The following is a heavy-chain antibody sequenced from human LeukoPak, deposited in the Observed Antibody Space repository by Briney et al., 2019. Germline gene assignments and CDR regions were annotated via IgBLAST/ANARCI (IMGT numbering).Heavy chain of an antibody. Sequence: GVSLHISFQVSGYRFTTPWIGWVRPMPGKGLEWMGIIYPGDSDARYSPSFQDQVTMSADKSISTASLQWSSLKASDTAMYYCAVGYRNGYLDYWGQGTLVTVAS. CDR3: AVGYRNGYLDY. CDR2: IYPGDSDA. J-gene: IGHJ4*02. D-gene: IGHD5-18*01. CDR1: GYRFTTPW. V-gene: IGHV5-51*01.